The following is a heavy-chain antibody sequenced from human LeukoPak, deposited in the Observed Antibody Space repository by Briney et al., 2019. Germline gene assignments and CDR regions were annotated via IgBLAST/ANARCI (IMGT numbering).Heavy chain of an antibody. V-gene: IGHV4-34*01. Sequence: SETLSLTCAVYGGSFSGYYWSWIRQPPGKGPEWIGEINHSGSTNYNPSLKSRVTISVDRSKNQFSLKLSSVTAADTAVYYCARLAVAGSYYFDYWGQGTLVTVSS. CDR1: GGSFSGYY. CDR3: ARLAVAGSYYFDY. CDR2: INHSGST. J-gene: IGHJ4*02. D-gene: IGHD6-19*01.